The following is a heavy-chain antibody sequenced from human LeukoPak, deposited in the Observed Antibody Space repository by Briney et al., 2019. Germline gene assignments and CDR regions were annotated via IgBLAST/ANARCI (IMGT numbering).Heavy chain of an antibody. D-gene: IGHD6-19*01. CDR3: ASQAGGLGFDY. V-gene: IGHV4-59*08. CDR1: GGSISSYY. J-gene: IGHJ4*02. CDR2: IYYSGST. Sequence: SETLSLTCTVSGGSISSYYWNWIRQPPGKGLEWIGYIYYSGSTNYNPSLKSRVTISVDTSKNQFSLKLSSVTAADTAVYYCASQAGGLGFDYWGQGTLVTVSS.